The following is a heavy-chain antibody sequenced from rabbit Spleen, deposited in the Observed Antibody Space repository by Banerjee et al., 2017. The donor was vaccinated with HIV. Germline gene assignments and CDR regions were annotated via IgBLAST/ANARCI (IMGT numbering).Heavy chain of an antibody. CDR2: INAVTGKA. J-gene: IGHJ6*01. CDR1: GFSFSNKAV. V-gene: IGHV1S45*01. Sequence: QEQLVESGGGLVKPEGSLKLSCKASGFSFSNKAVMCWVRQAPGKGLEWIACINAVTGKAVYASWAKGRFTISKTSSTTVTLQMTRLTAADTATYFCARDAGTSFSTYGMDLWGPGTLVTVS. D-gene: IGHD8-1*01. CDR3: ARDAGTSFSTYGMDL.